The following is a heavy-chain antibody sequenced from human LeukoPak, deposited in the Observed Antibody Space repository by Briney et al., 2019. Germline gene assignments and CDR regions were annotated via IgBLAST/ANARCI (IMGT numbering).Heavy chain of an antibody. CDR3: AKFEFGF. J-gene: IGHJ4*02. V-gene: IGHV3-23*01. CDR1: GFTFDDYA. CDR2: ISGSGGST. D-gene: IGHD3-16*01. Sequence: PGGTLRLSCAASGFTFDDYAMHWVRQAPGKGLEWVSAISGSGGSTYYADSVKGRFTISRDNSKNTLYLQMNSLRDEDTAVYYCAKFEFGFWGQGTLVTVSS.